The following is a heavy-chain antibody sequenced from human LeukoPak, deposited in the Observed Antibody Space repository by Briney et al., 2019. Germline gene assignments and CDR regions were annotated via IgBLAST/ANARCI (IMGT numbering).Heavy chain of an antibody. Sequence: GASVKVSCKASGGTFSSYAISWVRQAPGQGLEWMGRITPILGIANYAQKFQGRVTITADKSTSTAYMELSSLRPEDTAVYYCARDDCSGGSCYSPPEWFDPWGQGTLVTVSS. CDR2: ITPILGIA. CDR3: ARDDCSGGSCYSPPEWFDP. J-gene: IGHJ5*02. V-gene: IGHV1-69*04. D-gene: IGHD2-15*01. CDR1: GGTFSSYA.